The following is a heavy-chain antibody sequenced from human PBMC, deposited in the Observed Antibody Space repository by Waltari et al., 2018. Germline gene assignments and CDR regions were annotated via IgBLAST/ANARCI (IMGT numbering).Heavy chain of an antibody. J-gene: IGHJ5*01. V-gene: IGHV1-69*12. Sequence: QVHLVQSGAEVKKPGSSVKVSCKACGDTFGRFAIAWVRQAPGQGLEWMGGLIPIFGTPNYAQEFQGRLTITADESANTVYMELGSLRPDDTAVYFCSRRQIGGPLDPWGQGTLVTVSS. D-gene: IGHD1-1*01. CDR3: SRRQIGGPLDP. CDR2: LIPIFGTP. CDR1: GDTFGRFA.